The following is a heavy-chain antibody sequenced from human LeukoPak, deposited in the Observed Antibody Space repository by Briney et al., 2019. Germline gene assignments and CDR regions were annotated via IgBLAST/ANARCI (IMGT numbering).Heavy chain of an antibody. CDR3: AKNTGGTGYPTLDY. CDR1: GFTFSRYA. V-gene: IGHV3-23*01. D-gene: IGHD3-9*01. Sequence: GGSLRLSCAASGFTFSRYAMSWVRQVPGKGLEWVSTITASGDSTYYADSVKGRFTISRDDSKSTLYLQMNSLRPEDTAVYHCAKNTGGTGYPTLDYWGQGTLVTVSS. J-gene: IGHJ4*02. CDR2: ITASGDST.